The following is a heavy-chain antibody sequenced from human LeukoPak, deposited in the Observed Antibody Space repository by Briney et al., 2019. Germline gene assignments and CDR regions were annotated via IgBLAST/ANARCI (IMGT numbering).Heavy chain of an antibody. CDR3: ARNDDYSKADY. D-gene: IGHD4-11*01. CDR1: GYTFTKYA. V-gene: IGHV7-4-1*02. CDR2: IDTNTGNP. J-gene: IGHJ4*02. Sequence: GASVKVSCKGSGYTFTKYAISWVRQAPGQGLEYMGWIDTNTGNPTYAQGFTGRFVFSLDTSVSTAYLQISSLKAEDTAVYYCARNDDYSKADYWGQGTLVTVSS.